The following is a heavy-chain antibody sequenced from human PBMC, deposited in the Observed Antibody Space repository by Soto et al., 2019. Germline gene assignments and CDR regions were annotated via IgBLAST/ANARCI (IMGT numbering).Heavy chain of an antibody. V-gene: IGHV1-2*04. CDR2: INPNSGGT. J-gene: IGHJ5*02. CDR3: ARGRGGYCSSTSCLTGGWFAP. Sequence: ASVKVSCKASGCTFTGYYMHWVRQAPGQGLEWIGWINPNSGGTNYAQMFQGWVTMTRDTSISTAYMELSRLRSDDTAVYYCARGRGGYCSSTSCLTGGWFAPWGQGTLVTVSS. CDR1: GCTFTGYY. D-gene: IGHD2-2*01.